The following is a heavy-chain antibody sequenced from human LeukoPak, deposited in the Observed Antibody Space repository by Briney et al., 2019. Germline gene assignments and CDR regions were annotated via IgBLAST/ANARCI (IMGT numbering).Heavy chain of an antibody. CDR2: INHSGST. Sequence: SETLSLTCAVYGGSFSGYYWSWIRQPPGKGLEWIGEINHSGSTNYNPSLKSRVTISVATSKNQFSLKLSSVTAADTAVYYCARSDYYDSSGLLFDYWGQGTLVTVSS. D-gene: IGHD3-22*01. V-gene: IGHV4-34*01. J-gene: IGHJ4*02. CDR1: GGSFSGYY. CDR3: ARSDYYDSSGLLFDY.